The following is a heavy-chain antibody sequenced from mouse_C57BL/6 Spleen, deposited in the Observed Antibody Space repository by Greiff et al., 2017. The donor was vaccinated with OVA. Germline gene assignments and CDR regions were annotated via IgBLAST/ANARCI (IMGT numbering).Heavy chain of an antibody. CDR3: ASPLRGTYYFDY. J-gene: IGHJ2*01. V-gene: IGHV1-80*01. CDR1: GYAFSSYW. Sequence: QVQLQQSGAELVKPGASVKISCKASGYAFSSYWMNWVKQRPGKGLEWIGQIYPGDGDTNYNGKFKGKATLTADKSSSTAYMQLSSLTSEDSAVYFCASPLRGTYYFDYWGQGTTLTVSS. CDR2: IYPGDGDT. D-gene: IGHD1-1*01.